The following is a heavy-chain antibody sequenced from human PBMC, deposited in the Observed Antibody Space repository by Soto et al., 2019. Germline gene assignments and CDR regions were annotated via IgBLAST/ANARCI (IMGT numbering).Heavy chain of an antibody. J-gene: IGHJ4*02. V-gene: IGHV1-69*06. D-gene: IGHD3-22*01. CDR1: GGTFSSYA. CDR2: IIPIFGTA. Sequence: GASVKVSCKVSGGTFSSYAISWVRQAPGQGLEWMGGIIPIFGTANYAQKFQGRVTITADKSTSTAYMELSSLRSEDTAVYYCARDLFSYDSSGKGADYWGQGTLVTVPQ. CDR3: ARDLFSYDSSGKGADY.